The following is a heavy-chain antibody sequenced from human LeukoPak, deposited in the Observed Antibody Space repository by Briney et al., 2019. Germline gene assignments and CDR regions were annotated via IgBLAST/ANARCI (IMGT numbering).Heavy chain of an antibody. J-gene: IGHJ6*02. CDR3: ARHIAVAGSGRYYYGMDV. V-gene: IGHV1-46*01. D-gene: IGHD6-19*01. CDR1: GYTFTSYY. CDR2: INPSGGST. Sequence: ASVKVSCKASGYTFTSYYMHWVRQAPGQGLEWMGIINPSGGSTSYAQKFQGRVTMTRDTSTSTVYMELSSLRPEDTAVYYCARHIAVAGSGRYYYGMDVWGQGTTVTVSS.